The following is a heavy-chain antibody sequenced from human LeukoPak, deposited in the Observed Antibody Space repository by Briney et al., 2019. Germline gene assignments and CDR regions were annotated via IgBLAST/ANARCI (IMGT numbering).Heavy chain of an antibody. Sequence: ASVKVSCKASGGTFSSYAISWVRQAPGRGLEWMGGIIPIFGTANYAQKFQGRVTITTDESTSTAYMELSSLRSEDTAVYYCAREGSSHDFGYWGQGTLVTVSS. CDR3: AREGSSHDFGY. J-gene: IGHJ4*02. CDR2: IIPIFGTA. D-gene: IGHD3-3*01. V-gene: IGHV1-69*05. CDR1: GGTFSSYA.